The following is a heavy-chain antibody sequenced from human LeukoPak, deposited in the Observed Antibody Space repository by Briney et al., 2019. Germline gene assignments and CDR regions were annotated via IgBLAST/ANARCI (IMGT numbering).Heavy chain of an antibody. CDR2: ISKDETNK. J-gene: IGHJ4*02. CDR3: AKDNPVLDS. CDR1: GFSFSTFG. V-gene: IGHV3-30*18. Sequence: GGSLRISCAASGFSFSTFGMHWVRQTPGKGLEWVSHISKDETNKYYADSVKGRFTISRDTSKNTLFLQMNSLRVEDTAVYYCAKDNPVLDSWGQGTLVTVSS.